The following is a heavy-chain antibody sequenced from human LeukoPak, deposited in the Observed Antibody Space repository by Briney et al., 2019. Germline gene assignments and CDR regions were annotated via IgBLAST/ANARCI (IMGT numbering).Heavy chain of an antibody. D-gene: IGHD3-9*01. CDR1: GFTFSAYT. J-gene: IGHJ2*01. CDR2: INGSSAAI. CDR3: TKDIGPQPGDEWFCDL. Sequence: PGRSLRLSCAASGFTFSAYTMHWVRQLPGKGLEWVSGINGSSAAIGYAASVKGRFTISRDNTKNSLYLQMNSLRAEDMGLYYYTKDIGPQPGDEWFCDLWGRGNLVTVS. V-gene: IGHV3-9*03.